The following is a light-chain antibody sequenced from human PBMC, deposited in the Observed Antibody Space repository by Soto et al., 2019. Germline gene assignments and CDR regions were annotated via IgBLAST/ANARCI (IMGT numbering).Light chain of an antibody. CDR1: SANIGAAYN. Sequence: QSVLTQPPSVSGAPGQRVTISCTGSSANIGAAYNVDWYQQLPVKAPKLLIYGTNNRPSGVPARFSGSKSGTSASLAIAGLQAEDDGDYYCQSYDSSLSGYVFGTGTKLTVL. CDR2: GTN. V-gene: IGLV1-40*01. J-gene: IGLJ1*01. CDR3: QSYDSSLSGYV.